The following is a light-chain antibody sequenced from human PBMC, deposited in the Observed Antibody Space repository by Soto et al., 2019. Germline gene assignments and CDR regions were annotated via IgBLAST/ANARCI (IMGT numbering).Light chain of an antibody. Sequence: EIVLTQSPGTLSLSPGERATLSCRASQSVSSTYLAWYQQKPGQAPRLLIYGASSRATGIPDRFSGSGSGTDFTLTISSLEPEDFAVYYCQQRSNWPPITFGQGTRLETK. V-gene: IGKV3D-20*02. J-gene: IGKJ5*01. CDR2: GAS. CDR1: QSVSSTY. CDR3: QQRSNWPPIT.